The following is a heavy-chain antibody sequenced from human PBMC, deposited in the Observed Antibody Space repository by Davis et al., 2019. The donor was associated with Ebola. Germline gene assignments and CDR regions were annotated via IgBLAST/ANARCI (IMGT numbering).Heavy chain of an antibody. Sequence: PSETLSLTCAVSGGSISSSNWWSWVRQPPGKGLEWIGEIYHSGSTNYNPSLKSRVTISVDTSKNQFSLKLSSVTAADTAVYYCARGLRGYSYGYEGYYYHYMDVWGKGTTVTVSS. V-gene: IGHV4-4*02. D-gene: IGHD5-18*01. J-gene: IGHJ6*03. CDR1: GGSISSSNW. CDR3: ARGLRGYSYGYEGYYYHYMDV. CDR2: IYHSGST.